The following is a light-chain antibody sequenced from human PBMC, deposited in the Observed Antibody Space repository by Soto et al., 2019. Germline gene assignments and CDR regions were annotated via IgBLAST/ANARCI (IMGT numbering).Light chain of an antibody. Sequence: IQLTQSPSSLSASVGDSVTITCRASQGITSYLAWYQQKPGKAPNLLIYGASTLQSGVPSRFNGSGSWKDFTLTISSLEAEDFAIYYCQQRSNWWTFGQGTKVEIK. J-gene: IGKJ1*01. CDR3: QQRSNWWT. CDR1: QGITSY. CDR2: GAS. V-gene: IGKV1-9*01.